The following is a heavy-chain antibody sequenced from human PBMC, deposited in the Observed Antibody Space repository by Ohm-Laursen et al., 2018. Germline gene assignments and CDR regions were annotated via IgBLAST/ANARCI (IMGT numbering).Heavy chain of an antibody. CDR2: INHSGST. Sequence: SETLSLTCAVYGGSFSGYYWSWIRQPPGKGLEWIGEINHSGSTNYNPSLKSRVTIPVDTSKNQFSLKLSSVTAADTAVYYCARVKQWLIYAFDIWGQGTMVTVSS. D-gene: IGHD6-19*01. CDR1: GGSFSGYY. CDR3: ARVKQWLIYAFDI. V-gene: IGHV4-34*01. J-gene: IGHJ3*02.